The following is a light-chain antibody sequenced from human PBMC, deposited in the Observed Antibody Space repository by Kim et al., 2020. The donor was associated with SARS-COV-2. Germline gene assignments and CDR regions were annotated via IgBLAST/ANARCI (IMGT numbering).Light chain of an antibody. CDR2: KNN. Sequence: QSVLTQPPSASGTPGQRVTTSCSGSSSNIGRYGANWYQQLPGTAPKLLIYKNNQWPSGVPDRFSGSRSGTSASLAISGLQSEDEADYYCAAWDDSLNERVFGGGTQLTVL. CDR3: AAWDDSLNERV. J-gene: IGLJ3*02. V-gene: IGLV1-44*01. CDR1: SSNIGRYG.